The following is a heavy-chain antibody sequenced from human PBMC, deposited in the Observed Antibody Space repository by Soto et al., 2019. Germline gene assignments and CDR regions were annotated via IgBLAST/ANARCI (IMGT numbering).Heavy chain of an antibody. J-gene: IGHJ5*01. CDR2: INSDGSST. CDR1: GFTFTGYW. V-gene: IGHV3-74*01. Sequence: PGGSLRLSCAASGFTFTGYWMHWVRQAPGMGLVWVSRINSDGSSTNYADSVKGRFTISRDNAKNMVYLQMNSLRAEDTAVYYCASGLVEYSSSWFDYWGQGTSVTVSS. D-gene: IGHD6-13*01. CDR3: ASGLVEYSSSWFDY.